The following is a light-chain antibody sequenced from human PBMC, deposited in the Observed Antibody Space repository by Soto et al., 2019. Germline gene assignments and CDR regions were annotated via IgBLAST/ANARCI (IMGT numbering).Light chain of an antibody. V-gene: IGKV1-33*01. J-gene: IGKJ3*01. CDR1: QDINNY. CDR2: DAS. CDR3: QQYNDLPPFT. Sequence: DIQMTQSPASLSASVGDRVTITCQASQDINNYLSWYQQKAGKAPKLLIYDASKLETGVASRLSGGGSGTHFIFPISSLQPEDIATYYCQQYNDLPPFTFGPGTKVNIK.